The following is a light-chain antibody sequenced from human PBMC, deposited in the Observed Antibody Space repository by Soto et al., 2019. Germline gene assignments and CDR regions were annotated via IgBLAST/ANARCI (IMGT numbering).Light chain of an antibody. Sequence: QSVLTQPPSASGTPGQRVTISCSGSSSNIGSNYVYWYQQFPGSAPKLLIYRHDQRPSGVPDRFSGSKSGTSASLAISGPRSEDEADYYCAAWDDSLSAVVFGGGTKLTVL. V-gene: IGLV1-47*01. CDR3: AAWDDSLSAVV. J-gene: IGLJ2*01. CDR2: RHD. CDR1: SSNIGSNY.